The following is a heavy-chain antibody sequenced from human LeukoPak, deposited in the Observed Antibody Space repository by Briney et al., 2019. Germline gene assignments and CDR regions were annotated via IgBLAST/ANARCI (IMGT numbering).Heavy chain of an antibody. CDR1: GGSISSYY. J-gene: IGHJ5*02. CDR2: IYYSGST. Sequence: SETLSLTCTVSGGSISSYYWSWIRQLPGKGLEWIGYIYYSGSTNYNPSLKSRVTISVDTSKNQFSLKLSSVTAADTAVYYCARLYSNYGSWFDPWGQGTLVTVSS. V-gene: IGHV4-59*08. D-gene: IGHD4-11*01. CDR3: ARLYSNYGSWFDP.